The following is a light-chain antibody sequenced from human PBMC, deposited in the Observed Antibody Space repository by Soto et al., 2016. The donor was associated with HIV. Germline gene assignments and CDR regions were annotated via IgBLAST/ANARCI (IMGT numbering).Light chain of an antibody. J-gene: IGKJ1*01. CDR2: AAS. V-gene: IGKV1-12*01. Sequence: DIQMTQSPSSVSASVGDRVTITCRASQDISTWLAWYQQKPGKAPKLLIYAASTLQSGVPSRFSGSGSGTDFTLIISSLQPEDFATYYCQQSYNTPRSFGQGTMVEIK. CDR1: QDISTW. CDR3: QQSYNTPRS.